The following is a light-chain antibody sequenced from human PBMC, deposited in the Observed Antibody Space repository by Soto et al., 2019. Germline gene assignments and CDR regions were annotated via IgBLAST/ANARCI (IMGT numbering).Light chain of an antibody. V-gene: IGKV3-20*01. CDR2: AAS. CDR1: QSVSRSY. J-gene: IGKJ4*01. Sequence: EIVLTQSPGTLSLSPGERATLSCRTTQSVSRSYLAWYQQKPVQAPMLLIYAASTRATGIPDRFGGSGSGTDFTLTISRLEPEDLAVYYCQHYGSSRLTFGGGTKVEIK. CDR3: QHYGSSRLT.